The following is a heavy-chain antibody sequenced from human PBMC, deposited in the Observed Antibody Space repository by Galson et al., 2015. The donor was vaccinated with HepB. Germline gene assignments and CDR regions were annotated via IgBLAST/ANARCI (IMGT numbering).Heavy chain of an antibody. Sequence: LSLTCTVSGDSVSPYYYNWIRQPPGKGLEWLGHISYSGSTKYNPSLKSRVTISLDMSQRQFSLRLNSATAADTAVYYCTTAVVPAAFDYWGQGILVTVAS. J-gene: IGHJ4*02. CDR1: GDSVSPYY. V-gene: IGHV4-59*02. D-gene: IGHD2-15*01. CDR2: ISYSGST. CDR3: TTAVVPAAFDY.